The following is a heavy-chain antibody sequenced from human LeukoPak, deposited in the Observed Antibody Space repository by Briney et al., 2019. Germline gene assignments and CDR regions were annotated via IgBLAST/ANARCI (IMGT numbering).Heavy chain of an antibody. V-gene: IGHV3-9*01. Sequence: PGGSLRLSCAASGFTFDDYAMHWVRQAPGRGLEWVSVINWNSSRTGYADSVKGRLTVSRDNAKNSLYLQMNSLRVEDTALYYCARDMDRSEGFDYWGQGTLVTVSS. CDR3: ARDMDRSEGFDY. J-gene: IGHJ4*02. CDR1: GFTFDDYA. D-gene: IGHD3/OR15-3a*01. CDR2: INWNSSRT.